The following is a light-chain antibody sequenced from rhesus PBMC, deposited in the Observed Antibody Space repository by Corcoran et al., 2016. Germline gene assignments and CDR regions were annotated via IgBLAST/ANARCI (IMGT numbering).Light chain of an antibody. CDR2: EAS. CDR1: QAITNA. J-gene: IGKJ2*01. Sequence: DIQMTQSPSSLSASVGDRVTITCRASQAITNALAWYQKKPEKTPKLLISEASILQSGIPSRFSGSGSGTYFSLTISSLQSEDFATYYCQHYYTFPNSFGQGSKVENK. V-gene: IGKV1-33*02. CDR3: QHYYTFPNS.